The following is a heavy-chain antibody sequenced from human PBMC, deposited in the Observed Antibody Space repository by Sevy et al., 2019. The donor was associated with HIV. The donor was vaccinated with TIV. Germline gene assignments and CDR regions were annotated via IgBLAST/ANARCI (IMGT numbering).Heavy chain of an antibody. J-gene: IGHJ3*02. CDR2: INYSGST. Sequence: SETLSLTCTVSGGSISSYYWSWIRQPPGKGLEWVGYINYSGSTNYNPSLKSRVTISVDTSQSQFSLKLSSVTAADTAVYYCAKALAADAFDIWGQGTMVTVSS. CDR1: GGSISSYY. CDR3: AKALAADAFDI. D-gene: IGHD6-25*01. V-gene: IGHV4-59*01.